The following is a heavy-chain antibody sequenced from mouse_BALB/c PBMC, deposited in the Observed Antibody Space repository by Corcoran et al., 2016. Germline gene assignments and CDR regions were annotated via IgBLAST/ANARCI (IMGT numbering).Heavy chain of an antibody. Sequence: QVTLKESGPGILQPSQTLSLTCSFSGFSLSTSGMGVSWIRQPSGKGLEWLAHIYWDDDKRYNPSLKSRLTISKDTSSNQVFLKITSLDTADTATYYCARRSHYYGSSWGFAYWGQGTLVTVSA. J-gene: IGHJ3*01. D-gene: IGHD1-1*01. V-gene: IGHV8-12*01. CDR2: IYWDDDK. CDR1: GFSLSTSGMG. CDR3: ARRSHYYGSSWGFAY.